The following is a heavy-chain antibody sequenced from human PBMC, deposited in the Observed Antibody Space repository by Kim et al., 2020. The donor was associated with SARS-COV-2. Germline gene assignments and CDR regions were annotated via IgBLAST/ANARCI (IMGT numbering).Heavy chain of an antibody. CDR2: INHSGST. CDR1: GGSFSGYY. CDR3: ARGGYSGYDPPRGVDY. Sequence: SETLSLTCAVYGGSFSGYYWSWIRQPPGKGLEWIGEINHSGSTNYNPSLKSRVTISVDTSKNQFSLKLSSVTAADTAVYYCARGGYSGYDPPRGVDYWGQGTLVTVSS. V-gene: IGHV4-34*01. D-gene: IGHD5-12*01. J-gene: IGHJ4*02.